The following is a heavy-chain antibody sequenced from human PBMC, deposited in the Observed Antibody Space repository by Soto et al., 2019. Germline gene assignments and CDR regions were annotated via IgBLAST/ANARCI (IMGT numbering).Heavy chain of an antibody. D-gene: IGHD3-16*01. V-gene: IGHV3-13*01. CDR3: ASGGWVSSLYEGGSRIDY. Sequence: EVQLVESGGGLVQPGGSLRLSCAASGFTFSSYDMHWVRQVTGKGLEWVSAIGAAGDTYYPDSVKGRFTISRENAKNSLYLQMNSLRAEDTAVYYCASGGWVSSLYEGGSRIDYWGQGTLVTVSS. J-gene: IGHJ4*02. CDR1: GFTFSSYD. CDR2: IGAAGDT.